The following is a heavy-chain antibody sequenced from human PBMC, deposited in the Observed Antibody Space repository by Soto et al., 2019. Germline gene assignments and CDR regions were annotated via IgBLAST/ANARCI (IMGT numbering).Heavy chain of an antibody. V-gene: IGHV3-23*01. CDR1: EFTFSTYA. J-gene: IGHJ4*02. CDR3: AKSYSSNWYDYFDY. Sequence: EVQLLESGGGLVQPGGSLRLSCEASEFTFSTYAMSWVRQAPGKGLEWVSAISGSGDTTYYAGSVKGRFTISRDTSKNTLFLQMNSLRAEDTALYYCAKSYSSNWYDYFDYWGQGTLVTVSS. CDR2: ISGSGDTT. D-gene: IGHD6-13*01.